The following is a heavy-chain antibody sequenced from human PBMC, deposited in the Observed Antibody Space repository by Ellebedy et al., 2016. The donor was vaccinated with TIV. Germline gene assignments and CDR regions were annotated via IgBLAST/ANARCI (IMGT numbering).Heavy chain of an antibody. D-gene: IGHD1-14*01. CDR2: ISSSGNTI. CDR1: GFTFSDYY. J-gene: IGHJ3*02. V-gene: IGHV3-11*01. Sequence: PGGSLRLSCAASGFTFSDYYMSWIRQAPGKGLEWVSYISSSGNTIYYADSVKGRFTIPRDIAKNSLYLQMNSLSAEDTAVYYCARDIGIHDAFDIWGQGTMVTVSS. CDR3: ARDIGIHDAFDI.